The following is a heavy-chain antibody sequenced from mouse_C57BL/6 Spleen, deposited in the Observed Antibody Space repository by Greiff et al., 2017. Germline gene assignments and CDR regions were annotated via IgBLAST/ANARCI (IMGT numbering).Heavy chain of an antibody. CDR2: IDPETGGT. J-gene: IGHJ4*01. CDR1: GYTFTDYE. Sequence: QVQLQQSGAELVRPGASVTLSCKASGYTFTDYEMHWVKQTPVHGLEWIGAIDPETGGTAYNQKFKGKAILTADKSSSTAYMELRSLTSEDSAVYYCTRDYGNYVGARDYWGQGTSVTVSS. D-gene: IGHD2-1*01. CDR3: TRDYGNYVGARDY. V-gene: IGHV1-15*01.